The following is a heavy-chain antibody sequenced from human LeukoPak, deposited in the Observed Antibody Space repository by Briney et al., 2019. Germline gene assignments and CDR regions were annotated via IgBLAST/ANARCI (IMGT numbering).Heavy chain of an antibody. Sequence: SETLSLTCIVSGDITHYWGWIRQPPGKGLECIGSIYFSGSAYYNPSLRSRVTISLDTSKNQFSLKMSSVTAADTAIYYCARVGDYGDYVNWFDPWGPGTLVTVSS. V-gene: IGHV4-39*01. D-gene: IGHD4-17*01. CDR1: GDITHY. J-gene: IGHJ5*02. CDR2: IYFSGSA. CDR3: ARVGDYGDYVNWFDP.